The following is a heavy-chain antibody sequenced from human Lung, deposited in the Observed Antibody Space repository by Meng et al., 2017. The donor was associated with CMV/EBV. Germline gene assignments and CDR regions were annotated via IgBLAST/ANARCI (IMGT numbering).Heavy chain of an antibody. CDR1: GFTFSSDW. Sequence: GGSLRLXCAASGFTFSSDWMSWVRQAPGKGLEWVANIKQDGSEKYYVDSVKGRFTISRDNAKNSLYLQMNSLRAEDTAVYYCARDSASVGSGYYYYYGMDVWGQRTTVTVSS. CDR2: IKQDGSEK. CDR3: ARDSASVGSGYYYYYGMDV. V-gene: IGHV3-7*01. J-gene: IGHJ6*02. D-gene: IGHD2-15*01.